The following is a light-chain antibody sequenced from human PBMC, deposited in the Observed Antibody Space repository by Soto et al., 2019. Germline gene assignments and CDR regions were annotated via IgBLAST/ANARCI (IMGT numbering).Light chain of an antibody. V-gene: IGKV3-15*01. CDR1: QSVSIL. J-gene: IGKJ1*01. CDR2: GAT. Sequence: IILTHSPATLSVPPGASATLSFMANQSVSILLAWYQQKPGQAPRLLIHGATTMATGIPARFSGSGSGTEFTLTISSLQSEDFAVYYCQQYNNWPRTFGQGTKVDIK. CDR3: QQYNNWPRT.